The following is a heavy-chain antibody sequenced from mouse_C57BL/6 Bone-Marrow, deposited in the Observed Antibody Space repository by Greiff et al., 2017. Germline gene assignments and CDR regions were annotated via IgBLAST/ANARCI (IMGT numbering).Heavy chain of an antibody. CDR1: GYTFTSYG. Sequence: VQLQQSGAELARPGASVKLSCKASGYTFTSYGISWVKQRTGQGLEWIGEIYPRSGNTYYNEKFKGKATLTADKSSSTAYMELRSLTSEDSAVYFCARENGYDRAWFAYWGQGTLVTVSA. CDR3: ARENGYDRAWFAY. J-gene: IGHJ3*01. D-gene: IGHD2-2*01. CDR2: IYPRSGNT. V-gene: IGHV1-81*01.